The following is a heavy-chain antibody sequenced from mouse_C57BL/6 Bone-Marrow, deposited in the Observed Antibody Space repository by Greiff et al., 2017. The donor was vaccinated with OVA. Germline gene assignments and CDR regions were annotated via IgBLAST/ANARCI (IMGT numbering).Heavy chain of an antibody. D-gene: IGHD2-4*01. CDR2: IDPETGGT. J-gene: IGHJ2*01. Sequence: QVQLKESGAELVRPGASVTLSCKASGYTFTDYEMHWVKQTPVHGLEWIGAIDPETGGTAYNQKFKGKAILTADKSSSTAYMELRSLTSEDSAVYYCTRNYYDYDGGYWGQGTTLTVSS. V-gene: IGHV1-15*01. CDR1: GYTFTDYE. CDR3: TRNYYDYDGGY.